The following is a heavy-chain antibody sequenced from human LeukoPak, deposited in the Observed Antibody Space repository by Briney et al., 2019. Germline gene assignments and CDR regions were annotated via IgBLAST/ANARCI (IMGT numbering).Heavy chain of an antibody. CDR1: GFTFSSYG. D-gene: IGHD3-22*01. Sequence: RPGGSLRLSCAASGFTFSSYGMSWVRQAPGKGLEWVSGINWNGGSTGYADSVKGRFTISRDNAKSSLYLQMNSLRAEDTALYYCARDREYYYDSSGYYGNFDYWGQGTLVTVSS. CDR3: ARDREYYYDSSGYYGNFDY. V-gene: IGHV3-20*04. J-gene: IGHJ4*02. CDR2: INWNGGST.